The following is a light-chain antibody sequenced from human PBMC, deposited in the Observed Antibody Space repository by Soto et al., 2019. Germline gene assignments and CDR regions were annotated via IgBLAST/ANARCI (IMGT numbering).Light chain of an antibody. CDR3: SSYAGSNNLV. V-gene: IGLV2-8*01. CDR2: EVN. J-gene: IGLJ2*01. CDR1: SSDVGGYNY. Sequence: QSVLTQPPSASGSPGQSVTISCTGTSSDVGGYNYVSWYQQHPGKVPKLIIYEVNKRPSGIPDRFSGSKSGTTASLTVSGLQAEDEADYYCSSYAGSNNLVFGGGTKLTVL.